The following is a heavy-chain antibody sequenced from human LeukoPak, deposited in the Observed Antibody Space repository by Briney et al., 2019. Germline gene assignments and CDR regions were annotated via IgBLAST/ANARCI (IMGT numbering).Heavy chain of an antibody. CDR2: ISAYNGNT. D-gene: IGHD3-10*01. CDR3: ATARNYYGSGSYYDY. Sequence: ASVKVSCKASGYTFTSFGISWVRRAPGQGLEWLGWISAYNGNTNYAQKLQGRVTMTTDTSTSTAYMELRSLRSDDTAVYYCATARNYYGSGSYYDYWGQGTLVTVSS. CDR1: GYTFTSFG. J-gene: IGHJ4*02. V-gene: IGHV1-18*01.